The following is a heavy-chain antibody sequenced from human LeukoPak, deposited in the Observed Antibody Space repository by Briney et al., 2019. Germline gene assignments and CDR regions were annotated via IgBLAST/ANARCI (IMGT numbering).Heavy chain of an antibody. CDR1: GGSISSGGYY. D-gene: IGHD3-22*01. CDR2: IYYSGST. CDR3: ARDASGYYDC. V-gene: IGHV4-31*03. Sequence: SETLSLTCTVSGGSISSGGYYWSWIRQHPGKGLEWIGYIYYSGSTYYNPSLKSRVTISVDTSKNQFSLKLSSVTAADTAVYYCARDASGYYDCWGQGTLVNVSS. J-gene: IGHJ4*02.